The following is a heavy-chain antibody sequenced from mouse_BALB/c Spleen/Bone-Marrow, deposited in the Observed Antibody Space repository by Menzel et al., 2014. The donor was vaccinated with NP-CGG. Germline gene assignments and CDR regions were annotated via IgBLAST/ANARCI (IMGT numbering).Heavy chain of an antibody. Sequence: EVKLVESGGGLVQPGGSRKLSCAASGFTFSDYGMAWVRQAPGKGLEWVAFISNLAYSIYYADTVTGRFTISRENSKNTLYLEMSSLRSEDTAMYYCATIYYGNSYAMDYWGQGTSVTVSS. V-gene: IGHV5-15*02. D-gene: IGHD2-1*01. CDR2: ISNLAYSI. CDR1: GFTFSDYG. J-gene: IGHJ4*01. CDR3: ATIYYGNSYAMDY.